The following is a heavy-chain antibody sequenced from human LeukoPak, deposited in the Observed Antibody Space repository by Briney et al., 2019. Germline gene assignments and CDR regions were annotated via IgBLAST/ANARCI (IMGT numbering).Heavy chain of an antibody. D-gene: IGHD3-16*02. CDR1: GYTFTSHG. V-gene: IGHV1-18*04. J-gene: IGHJ4*02. CDR3: ARVPPGDYVWGSYRCTPWDY. Sequence: GASVKVSCKASGYTFTSHGISWVRQAPGQGLEWMGWISAYNGNTNYAQKLQGRVTMTTDTSTSTAYMELRSLRSDDTAVYYCARVPPGDYVWGSYRCTPWDYWGQGTLVTVSS. CDR2: ISAYNGNT.